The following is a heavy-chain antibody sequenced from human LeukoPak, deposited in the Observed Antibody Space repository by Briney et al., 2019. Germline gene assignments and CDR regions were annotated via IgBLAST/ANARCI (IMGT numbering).Heavy chain of an antibody. Sequence: ASVKVSCKASGGTFSSYAISWVRQAPGQGLEWMGGIIPIFGTANYAQKFQGRVTITADESTSTAYMELSSLRSEDTAVYYCASPTSSGFAFDIWGQGTMVTVSS. J-gene: IGHJ3*02. CDR3: ASPTSSGFAFDI. CDR1: GGTFSSYA. V-gene: IGHV1-69*13. D-gene: IGHD3-22*01. CDR2: IIPIFGTA.